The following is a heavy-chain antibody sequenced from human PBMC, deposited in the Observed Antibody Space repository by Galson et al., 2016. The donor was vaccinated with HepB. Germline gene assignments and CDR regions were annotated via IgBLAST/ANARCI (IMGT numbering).Heavy chain of an antibody. J-gene: IGHJ3*02. CDR1: GFTFSSYW. CDR2: IKQDGSEK. D-gene: IGHD2-15*01. Sequence: SLRLPCAASGFTFSSYWMTWVRRAPGKGLEWVANIKQDGSEKYHADSVKGRFTISRDNAKNSLYLQMNGLRAEDTAVYYCARDSGYCSGGSCYGDAFDIWGQGTMVTVSS. CDR3: ARDSGYCSGGSCYGDAFDI. V-gene: IGHV3-7*01.